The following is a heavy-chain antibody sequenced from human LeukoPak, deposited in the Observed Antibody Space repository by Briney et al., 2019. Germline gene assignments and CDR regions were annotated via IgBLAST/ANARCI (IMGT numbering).Heavy chain of an antibody. CDR3: AILTAVAGPATFY. CDR2: ISGSGDST. V-gene: IGHV3-23*01. D-gene: IGHD6-19*01. J-gene: IGHJ4*02. Sequence: GGSLRLSCAASGFTFSSYAMSWVRQAPGKGLQWVSSISGSGDSTYYADSVKGRFTISRDNSNNTLYLQMNSLRAEDTAVYYCAILTAVAGPATFYWGQGTLVTVSS. CDR1: GFTFSSYA.